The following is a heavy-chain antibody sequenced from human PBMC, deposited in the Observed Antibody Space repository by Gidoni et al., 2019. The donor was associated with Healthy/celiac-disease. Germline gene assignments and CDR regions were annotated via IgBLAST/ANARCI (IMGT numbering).Heavy chain of an antibody. CDR1: GYSISSGYY. V-gene: IGHV4-38-2*02. J-gene: IGHJ5*02. D-gene: IGHD4-17*01. CDR2: IYHSGST. Sequence: QVQLQESGPGLVKPSETLSLTCTVSGYSISSGYYWGWIRQPPGKGLEWIGSIYHSGSTYYNPSLKSRVTISVDTSKNQCSLKLSSVTAADTAVYYCARVPTVTTLTPLSWFDPWGQGTLVTVSS. CDR3: ARVPTVTTLTPLSWFDP.